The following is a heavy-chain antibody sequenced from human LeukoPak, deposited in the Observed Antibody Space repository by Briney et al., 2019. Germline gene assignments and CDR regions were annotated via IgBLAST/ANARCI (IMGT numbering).Heavy chain of an antibody. D-gene: IGHD3-16*01. Sequence: GGSLRLSCAASEFTVSSKYMSWVRQAPGKGLEWVSVIYSGGSTYYADSVKGRFTISRDNSKNTLYLQMNSLRVEDTAVYYCARDLGGSPGPFDIWGQGTMVSVSS. CDR2: IYSGGST. V-gene: IGHV3-53*01. J-gene: IGHJ3*02. CDR1: EFTVSSKY. CDR3: ARDLGGSPGPFDI.